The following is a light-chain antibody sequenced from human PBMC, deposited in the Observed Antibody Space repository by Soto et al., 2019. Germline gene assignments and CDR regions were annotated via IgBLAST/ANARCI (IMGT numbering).Light chain of an antibody. CDR1: SGHSYYI. CDR3: ETWDSDTHTV. CDR2: LEGSGSY. J-gene: IGLJ3*02. V-gene: IGLV4-60*02. Sequence: QLVLTQSSSASASLGSSVKLTCTLSSGHSYYIIAWHQQQPGKAPRYLMKLEGSGSYNKGSGVPDRFSGSSSRADRYLTISNLQFEDEADYYCETWDSDTHTVFGGGTKLTVL.